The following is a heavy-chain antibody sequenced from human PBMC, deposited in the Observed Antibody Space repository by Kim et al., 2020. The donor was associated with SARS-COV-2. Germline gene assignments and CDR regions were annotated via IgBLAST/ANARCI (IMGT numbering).Heavy chain of an antibody. V-gene: IGHV3-30*04. CDR1: GFTFSSYA. Sequence: GGSLRLSCAASGFTFSSYAMHWVRQAPGKGLEWVAVISYDGSNKYYADSVKGRFTISRDNSKNTLYLQMNSLRAEDTAVYYCAREDQGSGSYGLSYYGMDVWGQGTTVTVSS. CDR3: AREDQGSGSYGLSYYGMDV. CDR2: ISYDGSNK. J-gene: IGHJ6*02. D-gene: IGHD3-10*01.